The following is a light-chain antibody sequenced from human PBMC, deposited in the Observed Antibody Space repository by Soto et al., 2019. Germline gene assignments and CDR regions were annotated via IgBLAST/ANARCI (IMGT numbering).Light chain of an antibody. V-gene: IGKV3-15*01. CDR2: GAS. CDR3: HQHNSWPPGT. J-gene: IGKJ2*01. CDR1: QSVSSY. Sequence: EIVLTQSPGTLSLSPGERATLSCRASQSVSSYYLAWYQQKPGQAPRLLIYGASTRATGIPARFSGSGSGTEFTLTISSLQSEDFALYYCHQHNSWPPGTFGQGTKVDIK.